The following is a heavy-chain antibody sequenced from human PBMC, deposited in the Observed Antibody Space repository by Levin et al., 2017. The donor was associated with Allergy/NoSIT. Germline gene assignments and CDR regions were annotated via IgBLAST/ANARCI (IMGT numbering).Heavy chain of an antibody. J-gene: IGHJ4*02. V-gene: IGHV1-18*01. CDR2: ISGYSGNT. CDR1: GFTFTTYG. D-gene: IGHD3-22*01. CDR3: ARVSYGESSGYYYP. Sequence: AASVKVSCKASGFTFTTYGIIWVRQAPGQGLEWMGWISGYSGNTDYAQKFQGRVSMTTDTSTSTAYMELRNLRSDDTAVYYCARVSYGESSGYYYPWGQGTQVTVSS.